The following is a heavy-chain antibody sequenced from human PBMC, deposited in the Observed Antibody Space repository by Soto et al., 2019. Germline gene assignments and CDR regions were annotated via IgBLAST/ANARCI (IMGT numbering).Heavy chain of an antibody. Sequence: GASVKVSCKASGYTFTSYYMHWVRHAPGQGLEWMGIINPSGGSTSYAQKFQGRVTMTRDTSTSTVYMELSSLRSEDTAVYYCARRYSSGWGPPPDAFDIWGQGTMVTVSS. CDR3: ARRYSSGWGPPPDAFDI. CDR1: GYTFTSYY. D-gene: IGHD6-19*01. V-gene: IGHV1-46*03. J-gene: IGHJ3*02. CDR2: INPSGGST.